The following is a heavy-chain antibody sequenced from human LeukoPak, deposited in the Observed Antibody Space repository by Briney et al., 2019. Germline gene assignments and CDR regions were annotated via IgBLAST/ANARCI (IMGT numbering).Heavy chain of an antibody. Sequence: GGSLRLSCAASGFTFSSYALHWVRQTPGKGLEWVAIISYDGSNKYFADSVKGRFTISRDNSKNTLFLQMNSLRAEDTAVYYCAKNLYCGGGSCYPSALGMDVWGQGTTVTVSS. CDR2: ISYDGSNK. CDR3: AKNLYCGGGSCYPSALGMDV. CDR1: GFTFSSYA. D-gene: IGHD2-15*01. J-gene: IGHJ6*02. V-gene: IGHV3-30*04.